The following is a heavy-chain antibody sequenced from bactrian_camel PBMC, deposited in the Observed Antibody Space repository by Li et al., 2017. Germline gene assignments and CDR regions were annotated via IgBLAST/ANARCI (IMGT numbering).Heavy chain of an antibody. CDR1: GYDYSGFY. CDR2: MDTGDHSR. D-gene: IGHD5*01. CDR3: TKETEWVGYHEFAVH. Sequence: HVQLVESGGGLVQTGGSLTLSCVASGYDYSGFYMGWFRQAPGKEREGVATMDTGDHSRYYADSVKGRFTISQDNAKNTLYLQLNSLKTEDMAMYYCTKETEWVGYHEFAVHWGQGTQVTVS. V-gene: IGHV3S1*01. J-gene: IGHJ4*01.